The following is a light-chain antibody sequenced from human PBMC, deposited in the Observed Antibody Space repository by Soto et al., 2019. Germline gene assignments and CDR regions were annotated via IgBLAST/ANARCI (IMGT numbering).Light chain of an antibody. CDR1: SSDVGSYNL. J-gene: IGLJ2*01. CDR3: CSYAGSSTAVV. CDR2: EGS. Sequence: QSALTQPASVSGSPGQSITISCTGTSSDVGSYNLVSWYQQHPGKAPKLMIYEGSKRPSGVANRFSGSKSGNTASLTISVLQAEDEADYYCCSYAGSSTAVVFGGGTKVTVL. V-gene: IGLV2-23*01.